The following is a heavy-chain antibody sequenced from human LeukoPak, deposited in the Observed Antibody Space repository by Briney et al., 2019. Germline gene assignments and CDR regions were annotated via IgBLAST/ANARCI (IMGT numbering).Heavy chain of an antibody. D-gene: IGHD5-18*01. Sequence: GGSLRLSCAASGFTLRSHWMHWVRQVPGKGLVWVSRINNDGSSASYADAVKGRFTISRDNAKNTLYLQMDSLRADDTAVYYCARSYSYDGAWYMDVWGKGTTVTVSS. CDR1: GFTLRSHW. CDR2: INNDGSSA. J-gene: IGHJ6*03. CDR3: ARSYSYDGAWYMDV. V-gene: IGHV3-74*01.